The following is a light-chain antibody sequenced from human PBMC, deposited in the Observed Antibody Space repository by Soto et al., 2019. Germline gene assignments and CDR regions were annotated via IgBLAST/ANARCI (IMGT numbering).Light chain of an antibody. CDR2: EGN. Sequence: QSALTQPSSVSGSPGQSITISCAGTSSDVGSYNLVSWYQHHPGKVPKLMIYEGNERPSGVSNRFSGSTSGNTASLTISGLQAEDEADYYCSSYAGSSIWVFGGGTKLTVL. V-gene: IGLV2-23*01. CDR1: SSDVGSYNL. CDR3: SSYAGSSIWV. J-gene: IGLJ3*02.